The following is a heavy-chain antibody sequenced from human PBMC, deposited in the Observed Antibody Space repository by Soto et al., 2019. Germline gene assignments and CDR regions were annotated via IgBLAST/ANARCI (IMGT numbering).Heavy chain of an antibody. V-gene: IGHV2-5*02. Sequence: SGPTLVNPTQTLTLTCTFSGFSLSTSGVGVGWIRQPPGKALEWLALIYWDDDKRYSPSLKSRLTITKDTSKNQVVLTMTNMDPVDTATYYCARLHCSSTSCPDAFHIWGQGTMVTVS. CDR1: GFSLSTSGVG. CDR2: IYWDDDK. J-gene: IGHJ3*02. CDR3: ARLHCSSTSCPDAFHI. D-gene: IGHD2-2*01.